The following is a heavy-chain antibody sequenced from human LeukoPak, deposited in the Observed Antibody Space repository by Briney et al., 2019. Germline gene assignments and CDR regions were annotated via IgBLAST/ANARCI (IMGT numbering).Heavy chain of an antibody. CDR1: GFTFSNYA. J-gene: IGHJ4*02. CDR2: ISGSGGST. D-gene: IGHD2/OR15-2a*01. Sequence: GGSLRLSCAASGFTFSNYAMNWVRQAPGKGPEWVSSISGSGGSTYYADSVKGRFTISRDNSKNTLYLQINSLRAEDTAVYYCARGIRNFDCWGQGTLVTVSS. V-gene: IGHV3-23*01. CDR3: ARGIRNFDC.